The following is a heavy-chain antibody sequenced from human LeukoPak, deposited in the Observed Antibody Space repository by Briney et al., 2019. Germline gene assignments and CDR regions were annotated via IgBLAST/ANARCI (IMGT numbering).Heavy chain of an antibody. V-gene: IGHV1-8*03. CDR3: ARTTSFTASGYDY. J-gene: IGHJ4*02. CDR2: MNPNNGDS. D-gene: IGHD6-25*01. CDR1: GYTFTNYH. Sequence: ASVTVSCKASGYTFTNYHINWVRQATGQGLEWMGWMNPNNGDSCYAQKFQGRVTITRDTSISTSYMELRSLRSDDTAVYFCARTTSFTASGYDYWGQGTLVTVSS.